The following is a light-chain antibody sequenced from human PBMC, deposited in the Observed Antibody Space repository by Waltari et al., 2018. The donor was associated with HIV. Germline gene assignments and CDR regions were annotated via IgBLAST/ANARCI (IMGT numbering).Light chain of an antibody. CDR1: QSISTY. Sequence: DIQMTQSPSSLSASVGDRVTITCRASQSISTYFNWYQQKPGKAPKLLIYAASSFQSGVPSRFSGSGSGTDFTLTISSLQPEDFATYYCQQTYSNPSTFGGGTKVEIK. J-gene: IGKJ4*01. CDR3: QQTYSNPST. CDR2: AAS. V-gene: IGKV1-39*01.